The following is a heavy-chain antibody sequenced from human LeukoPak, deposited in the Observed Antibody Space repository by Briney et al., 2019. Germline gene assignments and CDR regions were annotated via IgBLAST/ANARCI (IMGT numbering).Heavy chain of an antibody. D-gene: IGHD6-19*01. CDR1: GFTLSTYA. Sequence: GGSLRLSCAASGFTLSTYAMSWVRQTPGKGLEWVAATSSSDAGTYHADSVKGRFTISRDNSKNTLYLQMNSLRAEDTAVYYCAKDARRTFGLSSGLYRGSYYFDYWGQGTLVTVSS. CDR2: TSSSDAGT. J-gene: IGHJ4*02. V-gene: IGHV3-23*01. CDR3: AKDARRTFGLSSGLYRGSYYFDY.